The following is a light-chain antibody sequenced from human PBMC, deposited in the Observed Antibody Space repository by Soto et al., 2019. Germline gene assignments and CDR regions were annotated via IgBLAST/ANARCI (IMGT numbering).Light chain of an antibody. Sequence: EIVLTQSPATLSLSPGERATLSCRASQSVSSYLAWYQQKAGQAPRPLIYDASNRATGIPARFSGSGSGTDFTLTISRLEPEDFAVYYCQQYNSYSWTFGQGTKVDIK. J-gene: IGKJ1*01. CDR3: QQYNSYSWT. CDR1: QSVSSY. CDR2: DAS. V-gene: IGKV3-11*01.